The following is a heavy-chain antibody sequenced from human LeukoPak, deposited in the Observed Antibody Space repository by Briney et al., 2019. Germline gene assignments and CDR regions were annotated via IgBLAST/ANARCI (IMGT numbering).Heavy chain of an antibody. V-gene: IGHV1-8*03. CDR2: MNPNSGNT. D-gene: IGHD1-26*01. CDR1: GYTFTSHD. CDR3: ARGKEWELADAFDI. Sequence: ASVKVSCKASGYTFTSHDINWVRQATGQGLEWMGWMNPNSGNTGYAQKFQGRVTITRNTSISTAYMELSSLRSEDTAVYYCARGKEWELADAFDIWGQGTMVTVSS. J-gene: IGHJ3*02.